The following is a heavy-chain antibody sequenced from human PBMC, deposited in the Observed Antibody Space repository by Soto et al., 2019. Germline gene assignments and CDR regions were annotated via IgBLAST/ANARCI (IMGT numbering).Heavy chain of an antibody. CDR1: GGSISSGGYS. J-gene: IGHJ4*02. Sequence: SETLSLTCAVSGGSISSGGYSWSWIRQPPGKGLEWIGYIYHSGSTYYNPSLKSRDTISVDRSKNQFSLKLSSVTAADTAVYYCAAGDGEPRYYWGQGTLVTVSS. CDR2: IYHSGST. CDR3: AAGDGEPRYY. V-gene: IGHV4-30-2*01. D-gene: IGHD3-16*01.